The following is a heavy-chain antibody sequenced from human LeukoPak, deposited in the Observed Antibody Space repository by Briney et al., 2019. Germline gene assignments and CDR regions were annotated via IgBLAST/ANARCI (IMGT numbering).Heavy chain of an antibody. J-gene: IGHJ4*02. V-gene: IGHV4-59*08. D-gene: IGHD1-14*01. CDR1: GGSVSSYY. Sequence: SSETLSLTCSVSGGSVSSYYWSWIRQSPGKGLEWIRYTHNSGRTNYNPSLKSRVTGFVDTSKNQVSLRLSSVTAADTAVYYCARHGTISSESYFDYWGQGALVTVSS. CDR3: ARHGTISSESYFDY. CDR2: THNSGRT.